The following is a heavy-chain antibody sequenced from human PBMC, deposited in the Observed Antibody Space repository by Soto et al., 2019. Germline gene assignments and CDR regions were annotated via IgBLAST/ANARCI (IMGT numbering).Heavy chain of an antibody. CDR2: ISWNSGNI. D-gene: IGHD6-6*01. Sequence: EVQLVESGGGLVQPGRSLRLSCAASGFSFDGYAMNWVRQPPGKGLEWVSGISWNSGNIDYADSVKGRFTISRDNAKNALYLQMNSLRAEDTALYYCVKASTYSSSQVLFDPWGQGTMVTVSS. V-gene: IGHV3-9*01. J-gene: IGHJ5*02. CDR3: VKASTYSSSQVLFDP. CDR1: GFSFDGYA.